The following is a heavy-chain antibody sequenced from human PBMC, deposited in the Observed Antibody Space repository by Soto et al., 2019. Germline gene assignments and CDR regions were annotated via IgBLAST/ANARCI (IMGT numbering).Heavy chain of an antibody. Sequence: GVLRLSCAASGFTVSSNYMSWVRQAPWKGLEWVSVIYSGGSTYYADSVKGRFTISRDNSKNTLYLQMNSLRAEDTAVYYCARYRPERIYGMDVWGQGTTVTVSS. D-gene: IGHD6-25*01. CDR2: IYSGGST. CDR1: GFTVSSNY. CDR3: ARYRPERIYGMDV. V-gene: IGHV3-66*01. J-gene: IGHJ6*02.